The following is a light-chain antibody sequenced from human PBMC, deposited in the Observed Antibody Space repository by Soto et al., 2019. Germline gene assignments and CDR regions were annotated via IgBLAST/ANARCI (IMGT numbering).Light chain of an antibody. J-gene: IGKJ5*01. V-gene: IGKV3-11*01. CDR1: PSVTNY. Sequence: EIVLTQSAATLSLSPGERATLSCRASPSVTNYLAWYQQKPGQAPRLVIYGAFNRATGIPARFSGSGSGTDFTLTISSLEPEDFAVYYCQQRTIWPPVTFGQGTRVEIK. CDR3: QQRTIWPPVT. CDR2: GAF.